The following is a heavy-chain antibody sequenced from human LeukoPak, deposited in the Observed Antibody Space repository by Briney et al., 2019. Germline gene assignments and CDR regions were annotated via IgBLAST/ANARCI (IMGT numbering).Heavy chain of an antibody. CDR2: INHSGST. D-gene: IGHD3-3*01. Sequence: SETLSLTCAVYGGSFSGCYWSWIRQPPGKGLEWIGEINHSGSTNYNPSLKSRVTISVDTSKNQFSLKLSSVTAADTAVYYCATIGYYDFWSGYYPYYFDYWGQGTLVTVSS. CDR1: GGSFSGCY. V-gene: IGHV4-34*01. CDR3: ATIGYYDFWSGYYPYYFDY. J-gene: IGHJ4*02.